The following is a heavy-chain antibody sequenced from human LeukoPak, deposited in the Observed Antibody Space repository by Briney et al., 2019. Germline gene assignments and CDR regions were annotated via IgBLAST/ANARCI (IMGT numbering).Heavy chain of an antibody. Sequence: SETLSLTCTVSGGSISSSSYYWGWIRQPPGKGLEWIGSLYYSGSTHYNPSLKSRVTISVDTSKNQFSLKLSSVTAADTAVYYCARGALNWFDPWGQGTLVTVSS. CDR3: ARGALNWFDP. CDR2: LYYSGST. J-gene: IGHJ5*02. CDR1: GGSISSSSYY. V-gene: IGHV4-39*07.